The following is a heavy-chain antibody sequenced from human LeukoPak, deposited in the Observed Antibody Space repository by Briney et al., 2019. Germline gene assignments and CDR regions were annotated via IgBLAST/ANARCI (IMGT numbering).Heavy chain of an antibody. V-gene: IGHV3-23*01. D-gene: IGHD3-10*01. CDR2: ISDSGART. CDR3: AKGRGVVAPR. CDR1: GFTFSTYA. J-gene: IGHJ4*02. Sequence: PGGSLRLSCAASGFTFSTYAMFWVRQTPGKGLEWVSTISDSGARTYYADSVKGRFTISRDNSRDTLYLQMSSLRAEDTAIYYCAKGRGVVAPRWGRGTLVTVSS.